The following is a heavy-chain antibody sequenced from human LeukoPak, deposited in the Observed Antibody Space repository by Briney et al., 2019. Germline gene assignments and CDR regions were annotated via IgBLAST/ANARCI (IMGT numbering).Heavy chain of an antibody. D-gene: IGHD1-26*01. CDR2: ISGSGGST. CDR1: GFTFSSYA. V-gene: IGHV3-23*01. J-gene: IGHJ4*02. Sequence: GGSLRLSCAASGFTFSSYAMSWVRQAPGKGLEWVSAISGSGGSTYYADSVKGRFTISRDNSKNTLYLQMNSLRAEDTAVYYGAKDRAFSGSYPHFDYWGQGTLVTVSS. CDR3: AKDRAFSGSYPHFDY.